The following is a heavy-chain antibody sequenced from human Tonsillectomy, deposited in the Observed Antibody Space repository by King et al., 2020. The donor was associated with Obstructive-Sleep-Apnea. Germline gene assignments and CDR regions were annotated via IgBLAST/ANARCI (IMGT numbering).Heavy chain of an antibody. J-gene: IGHJ6*02. Sequence: GQLVQSGAEVKKPGESLRISCKGSGCSFTSYWISWVRQMPGKGLEWMGRIDPSDSYTNYSPAFKGHGTISTDTSISTAYLQWSSLKASDTAINYWAKTGGPMTPDYSNYYYSGMDVWGQGTTVTVSS. CDR2: IDPSDSYT. CDR1: GCSFTSYW. D-gene: IGHD4-11*01. CDR3: AKTGGPMTPDYSNYYYSGMDV. V-gene: IGHV5-10-1*03.